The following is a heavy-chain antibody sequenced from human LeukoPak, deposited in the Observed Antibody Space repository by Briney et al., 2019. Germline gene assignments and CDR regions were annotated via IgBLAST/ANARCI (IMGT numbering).Heavy chain of an antibody. CDR2: IYHSGST. CDR1: GYSISSGYY. CDR3: ARDSGGTPSDWFDP. Sequence: KASETLSLTCTVSGYSISSGYYWGWIRQPPGKGLEWIGSIYHSGSTYYNPSLKSRVTISVDTSKNQFSLKLSSVTAADTAVYYCARDSGGTPSDWFDPWGQGTLVTVSS. J-gene: IGHJ5*02. V-gene: IGHV4-38-2*02.